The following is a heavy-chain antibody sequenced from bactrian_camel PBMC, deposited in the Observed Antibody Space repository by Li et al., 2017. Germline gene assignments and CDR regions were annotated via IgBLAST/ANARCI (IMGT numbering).Heavy chain of an antibody. Sequence: HVQLVESGGGSVQPGGSLRLSCAAPVDSFYCMGWYRRTPGKEREAVAAIDDVGSISYANFAKGRFTISRDNAQNTVYLQMDSLKPDDTAVYSCARVRGVVAVGFVDYWGQGTQV. J-gene: IGHJ4*01. CDR1: VDSFYC. CDR3: ARVRGVVAVGFVDY. V-gene: IGHV3S53*01. D-gene: IGHD6*01. CDR2: IDDVGSI.